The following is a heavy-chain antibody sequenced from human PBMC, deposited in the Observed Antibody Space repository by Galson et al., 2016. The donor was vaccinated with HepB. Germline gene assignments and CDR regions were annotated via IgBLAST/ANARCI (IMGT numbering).Heavy chain of an antibody. Sequence: SLRLSCAASGFTFSRYWMHWVRQVPGKGLVWVSRINSDGSSRNCADSVKGRFTISRDNAESTLYLQMNSLRVEDTALYYCAVSMGGAFDWYDYLDYWGQETLVAVTS. D-gene: IGHD3-9*01. V-gene: IGHV3-74*01. J-gene: IGHJ4*02. CDR2: INSDGSSR. CDR3: AVSMGGAFDWYDYLDY. CDR1: GFTFSRYW.